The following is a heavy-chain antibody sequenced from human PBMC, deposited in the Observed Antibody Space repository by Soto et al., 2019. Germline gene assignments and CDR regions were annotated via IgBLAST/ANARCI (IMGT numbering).Heavy chain of an antibody. D-gene: IGHD3-22*01. J-gene: IGHJ2*01. Sequence: GSVKVYFKAYGYTFTSYYMHWVRQAPGQGLEWMGIINPSGGSTSYAQKFQVRVTMTRYTSTSTVYMELSSLRSEDTAVYYCARGSITMMVVVYWYFDLWGRGTLVTVSS. CDR3: ARGSITMMVVVYWYFDL. V-gene: IGHV1-46*01. CDR1: GYTFTSYY. CDR2: INPSGGST.